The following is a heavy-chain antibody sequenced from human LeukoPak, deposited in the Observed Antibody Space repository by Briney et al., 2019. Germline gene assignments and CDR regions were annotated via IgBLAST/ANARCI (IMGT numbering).Heavy chain of an antibody. CDR1: GGSISSYY. Sequence: SETLSLTCTVSGGSISSYYWIWIRQPPGKGLEWIGYIYYSGSSNYNPSLKSRVTISVDTSKNQFSLKLSSVTAADTAVYYCAREGYGSGSYYYFDYWGQGTLVTVSS. V-gene: IGHV4-59*12. D-gene: IGHD3-10*01. CDR3: AREGYGSGSYYYFDY. CDR2: IYYSGSS. J-gene: IGHJ4*02.